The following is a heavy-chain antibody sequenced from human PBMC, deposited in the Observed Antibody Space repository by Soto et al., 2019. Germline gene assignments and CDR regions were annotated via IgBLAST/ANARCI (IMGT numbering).Heavy chain of an antibody. CDR3: ARAGGHDFWTVFDP. J-gene: IGHJ5*02. CDR1: GFTFTSYR. CDR2: INQDGNEK. V-gene: IGHV3-7*01. Sequence: DVQLVESGGGLVQPGGSLRLSCAASGFTFTSYRISWVRQAPGKGLEWVANINQDGNEKYYADSLKGRFTISRDNAKNAVYLQMSSLRVEDTAVYYCARAGGHDFWTVFDPGGQETLVTVSS. D-gene: IGHD3-3*01.